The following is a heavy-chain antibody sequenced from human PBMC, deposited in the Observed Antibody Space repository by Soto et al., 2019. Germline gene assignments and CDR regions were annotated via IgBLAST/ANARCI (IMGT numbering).Heavy chain of an antibody. CDR2: ISSSSDST. V-gene: IGHV3-48*02. J-gene: IGHJ4*02. CDR3: ARLPKGSLVTA. CDR1: GFRFSEHS. Sequence: LVESGGGLVHPGGSLTLSCVGSGFRFSEHSMNWVRQAPGKGLQWVSYISSSSDSTYYADSVKGRFTVSRDNAKNALFLQMNSLRDDDTATYYCARLPKGSLVTAWGQGVRVTVSS. D-gene: IGHD2-21*02.